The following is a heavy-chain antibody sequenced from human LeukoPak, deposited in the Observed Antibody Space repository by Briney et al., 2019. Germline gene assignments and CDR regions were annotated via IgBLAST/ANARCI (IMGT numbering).Heavy chain of an antibody. D-gene: IGHD3-22*01. CDR2: ISSSGTTV. J-gene: IGHJ4*02. Sequence: PGGSLRLSCSASGFNFNYYSMNWVRQAPGKGLEWISYISSSGTTVYYADSVKGRFTISRDNAKNSLYLQMSSLRAEDTALYYCARDDYYDDKPLHSATYWGQGILVTVSS. CDR1: GFNFNYYS. CDR3: ARDDYYDDKPLHSATY. V-gene: IGHV3-48*01.